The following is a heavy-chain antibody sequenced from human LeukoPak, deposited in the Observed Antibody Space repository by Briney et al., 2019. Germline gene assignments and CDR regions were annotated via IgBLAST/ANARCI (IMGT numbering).Heavy chain of an antibody. V-gene: IGHV3-23*01. Sequence: GGSLRLSCAASGFTFSSYAMSWVRQAPGKGLEWVSAISGSGGSTYYADSVKGRFTISRDNSKNTLYLQTNSLRAEDTAVYYCAKDPNYGSGSYSDYWGQGTLVTVSS. D-gene: IGHD3-10*01. CDR3: AKDPNYGSGSYSDY. CDR2: ISGSGGST. CDR1: GFTFSSYA. J-gene: IGHJ4*02.